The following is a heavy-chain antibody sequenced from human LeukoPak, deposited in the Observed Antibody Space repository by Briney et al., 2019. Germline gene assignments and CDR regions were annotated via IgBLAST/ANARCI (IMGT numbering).Heavy chain of an antibody. V-gene: IGHV3-7*01. D-gene: IGHD6-13*01. CDR3: TRGSNWYIY. Sequence: PGGSLRLSCAAWGFILSSNWMRWVRQPRGKGPEEVANLKQDGSEKYYVDFAKGRFTISRDNTKNSLHLQMNSLRAEDTAVYYCTRGSNWYIYWGQGTLVTVSS. CDR1: GFILSSNW. CDR2: LKQDGSEK. J-gene: IGHJ4*02.